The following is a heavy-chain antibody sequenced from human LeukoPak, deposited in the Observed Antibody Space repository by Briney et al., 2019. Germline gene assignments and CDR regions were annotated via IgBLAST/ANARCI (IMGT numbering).Heavy chain of an antibody. CDR3: ASSEVVTAPVGY. Sequence: PGGSLRLSCAASGFTFSSYGMHWVRQAPGKGLEWVAVISYDGSNINYAESVKGRFTIPRDNSKNTLYLQMNSLRAEDTAVYYCASSEVVTAPVGYWGQGTLVTVSS. CDR2: ISYDGSNI. V-gene: IGHV3-30*03. J-gene: IGHJ4*02. CDR1: GFTFSSYG. D-gene: IGHD2-21*02.